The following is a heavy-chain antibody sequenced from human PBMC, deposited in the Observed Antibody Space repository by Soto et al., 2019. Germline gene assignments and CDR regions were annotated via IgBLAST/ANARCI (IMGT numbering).Heavy chain of an antibody. CDR2: ISYDGSNK. V-gene: IGHV3-30*18. J-gene: IGHJ4*02. CDR3: AKDRGVGITIFGVVIH. Sequence: ESGGGVVQPGRSLRLSCAASGFTFSSYGMHWVRQAPGKGLEWVAVISYDGSNKYYADSVKGRFTISRDNSKNTLYLQMNSLRAEDTAVYYCAKDRGVGITIFGVVIHWGQGTLVTVSS. CDR1: GFTFSSYG. D-gene: IGHD3-3*01.